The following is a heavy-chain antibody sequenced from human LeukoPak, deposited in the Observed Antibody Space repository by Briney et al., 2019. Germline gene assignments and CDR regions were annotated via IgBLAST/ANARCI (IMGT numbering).Heavy chain of an antibody. CDR3: ARHRAAADPFDY. CDR1: GYSFTSYW. J-gene: IGHJ4*02. V-gene: IGHV5-10-1*01. CDR2: IDPSDSYT. D-gene: IGHD6-13*01. Sequence: PGESLKISCKGSGYSFTSYWISWVRQMPGKGLEWMGRIDPSDSYTNYSPSFQGRVTISADKSISTAYLQWSSLKASDTAMYYCARHRAAADPFDYWGQGTLVTVSS.